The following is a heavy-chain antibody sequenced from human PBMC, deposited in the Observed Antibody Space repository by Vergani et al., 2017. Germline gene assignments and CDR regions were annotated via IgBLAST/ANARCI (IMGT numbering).Heavy chain of an antibody. D-gene: IGHD1-26*01. V-gene: IGHV1-69*01. CDR1: GGTFSSYA. J-gene: IGHJ3*02. CDR2: IIPIFGTA. Sequence: QVQLVQSGAEVKKPGSSVKVSCKASGGTFSSYAISWVRQAPGQGLEWMGGIIPIFGTANYAQKFQGRVTITADESTSTAYMELSSLSSEDTAAYYCASSNSGSYLDAFDIWGQGTMVTVSS. CDR3: ASSNSGSYLDAFDI.